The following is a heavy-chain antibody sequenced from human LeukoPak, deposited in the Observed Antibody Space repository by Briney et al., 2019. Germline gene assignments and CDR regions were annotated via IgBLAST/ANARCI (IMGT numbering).Heavy chain of an antibody. CDR2: IYYSGST. J-gene: IGHJ6*02. D-gene: IGHD3-10*01. V-gene: IGHV4-59*08. CDR1: GGSISSYY. CDR3: ARHAGSGSYSGYYYYYYCMDV. Sequence: SETLSLTCTVSGGSISSYYWSWIRQPPGKGLEWIGYIYYSGSTNYNPSLKSRVTISVDTSKNQFSLKLSSVTAADTAVYYCARHAGSGSYSGYYYYYYCMDVWGQGTTVTVSS.